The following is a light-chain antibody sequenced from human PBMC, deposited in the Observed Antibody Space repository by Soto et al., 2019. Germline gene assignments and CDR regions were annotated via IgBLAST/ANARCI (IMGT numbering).Light chain of an antibody. V-gene: IGKV1-33*01. Sequence: DIQMTQSPSSLSASVGNRVTITCQASQDISRYLNWYQHKPGKAPKLLIYDASNLETRVPSRFSGSGSGTDFTFTISSLQPEDFATYYCQQYDNLPLTFGGGTKVDI. CDR3: QQYDNLPLT. CDR2: DAS. J-gene: IGKJ4*01. CDR1: QDISRY.